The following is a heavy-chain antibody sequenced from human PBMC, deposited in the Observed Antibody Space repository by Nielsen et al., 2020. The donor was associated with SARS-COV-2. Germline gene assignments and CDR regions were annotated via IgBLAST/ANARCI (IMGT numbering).Heavy chain of an antibody. CDR3: ARVTEYSSSSPWFDP. CDR2: INPSGGST. D-gene: IGHD6-6*01. CDR1: GYTFTSYY. J-gene: IGHJ5*02. V-gene: IGHV1-46*01. Sequence: ASVKVSCKASGYTFTSYYMHWVRQAPGQGLEWMGIINPSGGSTSYAQKFQGRVTMTRDTSTSTVYMELSRLRSDDTAVYNCARVTEYSSSSPWFDPWGQGTLVTVSS.